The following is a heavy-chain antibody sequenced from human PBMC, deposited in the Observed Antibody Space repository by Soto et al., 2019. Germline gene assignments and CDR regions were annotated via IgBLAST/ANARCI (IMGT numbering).Heavy chain of an antibody. Sequence: PSETVSLTCADSGLFLSSGKYWGWIRKPPGKGLEWIGSIFHGGNTYYNPSLKSRVTISVDMSKNQFSLKLNSVTAADTAVYYCARARWYDAFDVWGQGTVVTVSS. CDR1: GLFLSSGKY. CDR3: ARARWYDAFDV. J-gene: IGHJ3*01. V-gene: IGHV4-38-2*01. CDR2: IFHGGNT. D-gene: IGHD2-15*01.